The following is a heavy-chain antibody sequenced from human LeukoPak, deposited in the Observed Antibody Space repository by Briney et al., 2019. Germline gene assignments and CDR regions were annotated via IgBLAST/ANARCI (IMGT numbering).Heavy chain of an antibody. CDR1: GGSISSSSYY. CDR3: ARSPGIAAAGFYYFDY. J-gene: IGHJ4*02. V-gene: IGHV4-39*01. D-gene: IGHD6-13*01. CDR2: IYYSGST. Sequence: SETLSLTCTVSGGSISSSSYYWGWIRQPPGKGLEWIVSIYYSGSTYYNPSLKSRVTISVNTSKNQFSLKLSSVTAADTAVYYCARSPGIAAAGFYYFDYWGQGTLVTVSS.